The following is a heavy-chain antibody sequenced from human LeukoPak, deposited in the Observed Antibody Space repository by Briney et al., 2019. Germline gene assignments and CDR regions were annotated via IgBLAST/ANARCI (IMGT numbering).Heavy chain of an antibody. CDR2: IYYSGST. CDR1: GGSISSYY. V-gene: IGHV4-59*01. CDR3: ARGVSLEP. J-gene: IGHJ4*02. Sequence: SETLSLTCTVSGGSISSYYWSWIRQPPGKGLEWIGYIYYSGSTNYNPSLKSRVTISVDTSKNQFSLKLSSVTAADTAVYYCARGVSLEPWGQGTLVTVSS. D-gene: IGHD5/OR15-5a*01.